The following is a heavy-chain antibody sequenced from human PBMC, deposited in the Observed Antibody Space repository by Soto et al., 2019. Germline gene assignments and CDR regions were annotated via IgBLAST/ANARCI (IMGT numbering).Heavy chain of an antibody. J-gene: IGHJ4*02. D-gene: IGHD6-13*01. CDR2: ISYRGST. CDR3: VTFDFSSTYYDH. V-gene: IGHV4-39*01. Sequence: ETLSPTGPVSGASISNSAYYWGWIRQPPGKGLEWIGTISYRGSTFYKTSLKSQVTISVDTIKNQFSLKLDSVTVADTAVSYCVTFDFSSTYYDHWGQGTLVTVYS. CDR1: GASISNSAYY.